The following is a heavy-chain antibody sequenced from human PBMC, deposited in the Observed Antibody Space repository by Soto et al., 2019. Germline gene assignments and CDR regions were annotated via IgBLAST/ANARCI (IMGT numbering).Heavy chain of an antibody. CDR1: GDSVSSHSAA. CDR3: ARETTGTGTWWLDS. V-gene: IGHV6-1*01. Sequence: SPILSLPCANSGDSVSSHSAAWNSIRHSPSSGLEWLGRTYYRSKWHNDYAVTVQSRLTINPDPSKNPFSLQLHAVTPEDTAVYYWARETTGTGTWWLDSWGRGTLVTVSS. J-gene: IGHJ5*01. D-gene: IGHD1-1*01. CDR2: TYYRSKWHN.